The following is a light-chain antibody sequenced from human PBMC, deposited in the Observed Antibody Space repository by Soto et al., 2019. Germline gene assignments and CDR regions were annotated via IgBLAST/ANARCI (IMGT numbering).Light chain of an antibody. CDR3: QQYNSYSRT. V-gene: IGKV1-5*03. CDR1: QSISSW. CDR2: KAS. J-gene: IGKJ1*01. Sequence: DIQMTQSPSTLSASVGDRVTITCRASQSISSWLAWYQQKPGKAPKLLIYKASSLESGVPSRFSGSGSGTEFTLTISSLQPDDFATYYCQQYNSYSRTFAKGPRWKSN.